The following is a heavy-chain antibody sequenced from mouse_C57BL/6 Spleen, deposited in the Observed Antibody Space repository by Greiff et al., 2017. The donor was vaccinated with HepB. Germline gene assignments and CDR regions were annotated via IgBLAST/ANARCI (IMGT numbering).Heavy chain of an antibody. CDR1: GYTFTDYE. V-gene: IGHV1-15*01. J-gene: IGHJ3*01. Sequence: VKLLESGAELVRPGASVTLSCKASGYTFTDYEMHWVKQTPVHGLEWIGAIDPETGGTAYNQKFKGKAILTADKSSSTAYMELRSLTSEDSAVDYCTREGYDWVFAYWGQGTLVTVSA. CDR2: IDPETGGT. D-gene: IGHD2-2*01. CDR3: TREGYDWVFAY.